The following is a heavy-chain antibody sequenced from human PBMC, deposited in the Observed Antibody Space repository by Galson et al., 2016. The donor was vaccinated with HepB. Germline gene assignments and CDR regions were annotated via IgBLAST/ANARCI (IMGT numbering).Heavy chain of an antibody. D-gene: IGHD3-3*01. CDR3: SKDRGRAYDFWGGPRWSLGMDV. Sequence: SLRLSCAASGFTFSSYAMNWVRQAPGKGLEWVSGIRDSGGITDYADSVKGRFTNSRDNSKNTLNLQMNSLRDEDTAVYYCSKDRGRAYDFWGGPRWSLGMDVWGPGTTVTVSS. CDR1: GFTFSSYA. J-gene: IGHJ6*02. CDR2: IRDSGGIT. V-gene: IGHV3-23*01.